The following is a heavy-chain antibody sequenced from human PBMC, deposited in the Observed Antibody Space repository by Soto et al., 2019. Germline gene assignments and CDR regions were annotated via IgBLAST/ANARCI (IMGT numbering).Heavy chain of an antibody. Sequence: SETLSLTCTVSGGSISSYYWSWIRQPPGKGLEWIGYIYYSGSTYYSPSLKSRVTISVDTSKNQFSLKLSSVTAADTAVYYCARANYIVVVPAATANWFDPWGQGTLVTVSS. CDR3: ARANYIVVVPAATANWFDP. CDR1: GGSISSYY. V-gene: IGHV4-59*12. D-gene: IGHD2-2*01. J-gene: IGHJ5*02. CDR2: IYYSGST.